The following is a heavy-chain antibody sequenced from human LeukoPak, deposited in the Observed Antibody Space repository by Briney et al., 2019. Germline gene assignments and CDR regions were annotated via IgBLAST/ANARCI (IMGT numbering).Heavy chain of an antibody. Sequence: PSETLSLTCTVSGYSIRNGYFWGWVRQSPGKGLEWIGNIHQSGSTSYNPSLQSRATISVDTSKKQFSLKLSSVTAADAAVYYCARLEITFGGVIAFWGQGPLVTVSS. J-gene: IGHJ4*02. V-gene: IGHV4-38-2*02. CDR1: GYSIRNGYF. CDR2: IHQSGST. D-gene: IGHD3-16*02. CDR3: ARLEITFGGVIAF.